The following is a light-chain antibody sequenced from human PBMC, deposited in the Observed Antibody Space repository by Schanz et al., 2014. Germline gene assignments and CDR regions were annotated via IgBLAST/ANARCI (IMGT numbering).Light chain of an antibody. V-gene: IGLV2-14*01. CDR3: SSYTSSSIV. CDR2: EVN. J-gene: IGLJ3*02. Sequence: QSALTQPPFASGSPGQSVTISCTGTSSDVGGYNYVSWYQQHPGKAPKLMIYEVNKRPSGVSNRFSGSKSGNTASLTISGLQAEDEADYYCSSYTSSSIVFGGGTKLTVL. CDR1: SSDVGGYNY.